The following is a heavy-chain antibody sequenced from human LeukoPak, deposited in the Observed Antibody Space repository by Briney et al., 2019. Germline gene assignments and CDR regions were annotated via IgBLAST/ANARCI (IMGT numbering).Heavy chain of an antibody. CDR2: ISGSGGST. V-gene: IGHV3-23*01. D-gene: IGHD2-15*01. CDR3: ARGPDILVVVSAHI. Sequence: GGSLRLSCAASGFTFSSYAMSWVRQAPGKGLEWVSAISGSGGSTYYADSVQGRFTISRDNSKNKLYLQMNSLRAEDSAVYYCARGPDILVVVSAHIWGQGTLVTVSS. J-gene: IGHJ4*02. CDR1: GFTFSSYA.